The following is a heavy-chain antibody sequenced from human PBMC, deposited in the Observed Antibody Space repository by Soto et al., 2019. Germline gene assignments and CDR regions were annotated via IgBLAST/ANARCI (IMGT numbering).Heavy chain of an antibody. CDR2: FYYSGST. CDR1: GGSISSSSYY. J-gene: IGHJ3*02. D-gene: IGHD2-15*01. V-gene: IGHV4-39*01. CDR3: ARPVVAATPFAFDI. Sequence: SETLSLTCTVSGGSISSSSYYWGWIRQPPGKGLEWIGSFYYSGSTYYNPSLKSRVTISVDTSKNQFSLKLSSVTAADTAVYYCARPVVAATPFAFDIWGQGTMVTVSS.